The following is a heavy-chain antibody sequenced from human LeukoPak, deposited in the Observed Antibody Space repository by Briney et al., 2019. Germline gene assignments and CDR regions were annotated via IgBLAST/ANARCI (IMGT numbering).Heavy chain of an antibody. Sequence: GESLRLSCAASGFIFSGYSMTWVRQAPGKGLEWVANIKHDGSEISYVDSVKGRFTISRDDAKKSLYLQMNTLRAEDTAVYYCARLRLGSSGWHYSDYWGQGTLSPSPQ. J-gene: IGHJ4*02. CDR3: ARLRLGSSGWHYSDY. D-gene: IGHD6-19*01. V-gene: IGHV3-7*05. CDR2: IKHDGSEI. CDR1: GFIFSGYS.